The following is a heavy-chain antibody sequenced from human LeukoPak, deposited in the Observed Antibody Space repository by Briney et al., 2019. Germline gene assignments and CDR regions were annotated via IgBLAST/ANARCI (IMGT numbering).Heavy chain of an antibody. V-gene: IGHV3-23*01. Sequence: GGSLRLSCAASGLTSTSYAISWVRQAPGKGLEWVSAITGRGGSTYYADSVKGRFTTSRDNSKTTLYLQMNSLRAADTAVYYCAKDGHDYGGYFGYWGQGNPVTVSS. CDR1: GLTSTSYA. D-gene: IGHD4-23*01. CDR2: ITGRGGST. CDR3: AKDGHDYGGYFGY. J-gene: IGHJ4*02.